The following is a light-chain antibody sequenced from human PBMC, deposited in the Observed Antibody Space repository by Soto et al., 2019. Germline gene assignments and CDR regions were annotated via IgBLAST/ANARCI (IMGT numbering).Light chain of an antibody. CDR3: QHYNNWPWT. V-gene: IGKV3-15*01. CDR2: GAS. CDR1: QSVSSN. Sequence: EIRLTQSPATRSVSPGERATLSCRASQSVSSNLAWYQQKPAPVPRLLIYGASTRASGIPARFSGSGSGTEFTLTISSLQSEDFAVYYCQHYNNWPWTFGQGTKVDI. J-gene: IGKJ1*01.